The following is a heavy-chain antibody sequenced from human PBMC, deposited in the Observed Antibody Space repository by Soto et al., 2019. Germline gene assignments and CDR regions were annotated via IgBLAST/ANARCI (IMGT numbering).Heavy chain of an antibody. CDR2: IIPLFDAT. Sequence: QVQLVQSGAEVRKPGSSVKVSCKASGGTFTTYDISWVRQAPGHGLEWMGGIIPLFDATKYAQKFQGRVTITADKSTGTAYMELSSLRSEDTAMYYCARDRSISWYNVTFYFDSLGPGTLVTVSS. CDR1: GGTFTTYD. V-gene: IGHV1-69*06. J-gene: IGHJ4*02. D-gene: IGHD6-13*01. CDR3: ARDRSISWYNVTFYFDS.